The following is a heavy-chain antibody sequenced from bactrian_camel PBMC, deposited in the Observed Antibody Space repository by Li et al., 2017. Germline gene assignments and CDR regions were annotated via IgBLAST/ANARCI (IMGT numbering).Heavy chain of an antibody. CDR2: IYGTNTGT. V-gene: IGHV3S6*01. J-gene: IGHJ4*01. Sequence: HVQLVESGGGLVQPGGSLRLSCAASGFTFSSYRMNWVRQAPGKGLEWVSGIYGTNTGTNYADSVKGRFTISRDNAKNTLYLQLNSLKSDDTALYYCAADQYGTYQFNYWGQGTQVTVS. CDR3: AADQYGTYQFNY. CDR1: GFTFSSYR. D-gene: IGHD3*01.